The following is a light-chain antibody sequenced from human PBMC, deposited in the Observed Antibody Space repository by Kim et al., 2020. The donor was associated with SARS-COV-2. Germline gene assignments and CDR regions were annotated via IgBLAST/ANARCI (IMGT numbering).Light chain of an antibody. CDR3: QQRGNLPLP. V-gene: IGKV3-11*01. Sequence: EIVLTQSPGTLSLSPGERATLSCRASQSVGSSFAWYQQKPGQAPRLLIYDAFSRATGIPARFSGSGSGTDFTLTIRSLEPEDFAVYYCQQRGNLPLPFGQGTKVDIK. CDR2: DAF. J-gene: IGKJ1*01. CDR1: QSVGSS.